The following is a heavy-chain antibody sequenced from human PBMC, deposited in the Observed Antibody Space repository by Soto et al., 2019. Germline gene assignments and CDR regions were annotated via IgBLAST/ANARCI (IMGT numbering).Heavy chain of an antibody. V-gene: IGHV3-21*01. CDR2: ISSSSSYI. J-gene: IGHJ6*02. CDR1: GFTFSSYS. Sequence: GGSLRLSCAVSGFTFSSYSMNWVRQAPGKGLEWVSSISSSSSYIYYADSVKGRFTISRDNAKNSLYLQMNSLRAEDTAVYYCARDKSGSSWYFDYYYYGMDVWGQGTTVTVSS. D-gene: IGHD6-13*01. CDR3: ARDKSGSSWYFDYYYYGMDV.